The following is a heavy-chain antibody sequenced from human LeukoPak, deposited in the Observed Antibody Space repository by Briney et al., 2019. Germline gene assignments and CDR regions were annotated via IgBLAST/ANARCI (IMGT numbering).Heavy chain of an antibody. V-gene: IGHV3-7*01. CDR2: IKQDGSEK. Sequence: TGGSLRLSCGASGFTFSSYWMSWVRQAPGKGLEWVANIKQDGSEKYYVDSVKGRFTISRDNAKNSLYLQMNSLRAEDTAVYYCARVLGAYGYGHDAFDIWGQGTMVTVSS. D-gene: IGHD5-18*01. CDR3: ARVLGAYGYGHDAFDI. CDR1: GFTFSSYW. J-gene: IGHJ3*02.